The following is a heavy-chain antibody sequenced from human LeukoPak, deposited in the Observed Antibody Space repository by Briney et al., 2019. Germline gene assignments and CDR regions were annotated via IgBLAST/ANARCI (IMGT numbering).Heavy chain of an antibody. D-gene: IGHD3-22*01. CDR3: ARAYYYDSSGYDY. Sequence: SETLSLTCAVSGGSISSGGYSWSWIRQPPGKGLEWIGYIYHSGSTYYNPSLKSRVTISVDRSKNQFSLKLSSVTAADTAVYYCARAYYYDSSGYDYWGQGTLVTVSS. J-gene: IGHJ4*02. CDR2: IYHSGST. V-gene: IGHV4-30-2*01. CDR1: GGSISSGGYS.